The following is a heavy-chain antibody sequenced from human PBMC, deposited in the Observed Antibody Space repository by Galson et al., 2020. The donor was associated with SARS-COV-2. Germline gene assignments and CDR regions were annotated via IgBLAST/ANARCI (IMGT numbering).Heavy chain of an antibody. D-gene: IGHD5-12*01. CDR2: ISSSSSTI. CDR3: ARGTGGGYRVYFDY. J-gene: IGHJ4*02. V-gene: IGHV3-48*04. Sequence: QAGGSLRLSCAASGFTFSSYSMNWVRQAPGKGLEWVSYISSSSSTIYYADSVKGRFTISRDNAKNSLYLQMNSLRAEDTAVYYCARGTGGGYRVYFDYWGQGTLVTVSS. CDR1: GFTFSSYS.